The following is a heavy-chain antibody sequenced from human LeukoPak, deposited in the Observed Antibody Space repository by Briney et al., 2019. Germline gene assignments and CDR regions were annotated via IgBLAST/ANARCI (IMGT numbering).Heavy chain of an antibody. CDR2: ISSSSSYI. V-gene: IGHV3-21*01. J-gene: IGHJ6*02. CDR1: GFTFSSYS. Sequence: PGGSLRLSCAASGFTFSSYSMNWVRQAPGKGLEWVSSISSSSSYIYYADSVKGRFTISRDNVKNSLYLQMNSLRAEDTAVYYYAREGSMVRERRGYYYYGMDVWGQGTTVTVSS. D-gene: IGHD3-10*01. CDR3: AREGSMVRERRGYYYYGMDV.